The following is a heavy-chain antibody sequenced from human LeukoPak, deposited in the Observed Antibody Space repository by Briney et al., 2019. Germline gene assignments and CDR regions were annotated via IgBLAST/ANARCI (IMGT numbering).Heavy chain of an antibody. V-gene: IGHV3-23*01. CDR1: GFTFSSYA. CDR3: AKISSRDNCSGGSCYGPYFDY. J-gene: IGHJ4*02. CDR2: ISGSGGST. Sequence: GGSLRLSCAASGFTFSSYAMSWVRQAPGKGLEWVSAISGSGGSTYYADSVKGWFTTSRDNSKNTLYLQMNSLRAEDTAVYYCAKISSRDNCSGGSCYGPYFDYWGQGTLVTVSS. D-gene: IGHD2-15*01.